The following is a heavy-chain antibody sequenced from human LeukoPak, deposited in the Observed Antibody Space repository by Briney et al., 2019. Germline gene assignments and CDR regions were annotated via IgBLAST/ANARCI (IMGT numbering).Heavy chain of an antibody. CDR2: IRNDGSNH. Sequence: GGSLRLSCAASGFTFSHHGMHWVRQAPGKGLEWVAFIRNDGSNHYYADSVKGRFTISRDNAKNSLYLQMNSLRAEDTAVYYCAELGITIIGGVWGKGTTVTISS. V-gene: IGHV3-30*02. CDR1: GFTFSHHG. D-gene: IGHD3-10*02. J-gene: IGHJ6*04. CDR3: AELGITIIGGV.